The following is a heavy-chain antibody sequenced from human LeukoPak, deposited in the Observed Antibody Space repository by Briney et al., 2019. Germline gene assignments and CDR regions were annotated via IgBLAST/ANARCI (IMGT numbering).Heavy chain of an antibody. D-gene: IGHD5-18*01. CDR1: GFTFSSYW. J-gene: IGHJ4*02. Sequence: GGSLRLSCAASGFTFSSYWMHWVRQAPGKGLVWVSRINGGGSSTTYADSVKGRFTISRDNARNTLYLQMNSLRADDTAVYYCADSNFDYWGQGTQVTVSS. CDR2: INGGGSST. CDR3: ADSNFDY. V-gene: IGHV3-74*01.